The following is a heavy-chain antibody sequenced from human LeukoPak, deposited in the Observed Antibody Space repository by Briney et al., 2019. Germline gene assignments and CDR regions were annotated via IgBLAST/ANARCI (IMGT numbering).Heavy chain of an antibody. J-gene: IGHJ1*01. V-gene: IGHV3-7*01. CDR3: ARVESSSSFPPPRYRAEYFQH. CDR2: IKQDGSEK. CDR1: GFTFSSYW. D-gene: IGHD6-13*01. Sequence: GGSLRLSCAASGFTFSSYWMSWVRQAPGKGLEWVANIKQDGSEKYYVDSVKGRFTISRDNAKNSLYLQMNSLRAEDTAVYYCARVESSSSFPPPRYRAEYFQHWGQGTLVTVSS.